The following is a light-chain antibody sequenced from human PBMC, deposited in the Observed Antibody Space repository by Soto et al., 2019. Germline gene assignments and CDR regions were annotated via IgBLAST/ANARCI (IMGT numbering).Light chain of an antibody. CDR1: SRDIGGYDY. Sequence: QSALTQSPSAYGSPGQSVTIYCTGTSRDIGGYDYVSWYQQHPGKAPKLIVYEVNKRPSGVPDRFSGSKSGYTASLTVSGLQTEDEADYFCSSYAGSTNFYVFGTGTKVTVL. V-gene: IGLV2-8*01. CDR2: EVN. CDR3: SSYAGSTNFYV. J-gene: IGLJ1*01.